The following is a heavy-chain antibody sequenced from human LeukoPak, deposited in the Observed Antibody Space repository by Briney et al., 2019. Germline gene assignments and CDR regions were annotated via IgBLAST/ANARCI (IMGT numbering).Heavy chain of an antibody. CDR1: GDSISSYY. Sequence: PSETLSLTCNVSGDSISSYYWSWIRQPPGKGPEWIGYIYYSGNTNYDPSLKSRVTMSVHTSKNQFSLKLSSVTAADTAVYYCARHTSMAHFDYWGQGTLVTVSS. V-gene: IGHV4-59*08. CDR2: IYYSGNT. D-gene: IGHD1-1*01. CDR3: ARHTSMAHFDY. J-gene: IGHJ4*02.